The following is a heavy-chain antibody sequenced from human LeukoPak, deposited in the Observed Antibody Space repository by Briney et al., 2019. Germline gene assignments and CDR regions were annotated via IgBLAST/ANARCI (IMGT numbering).Heavy chain of an antibody. V-gene: IGHV3-7*01. Sequence: GESLRLSCEASGFIFSSYWMNWVRQAPGKGLEWVTNIKEDGSEEYYVDSVKGRFIISRDNAKKSLFLQMNSLRAEDTAVYYCAASAAGLDYWGQGTLVTVSS. CDR1: GFIFSSYW. J-gene: IGHJ4*02. CDR3: AASAAGLDY. CDR2: IKEDGSEE. D-gene: IGHD6-13*01.